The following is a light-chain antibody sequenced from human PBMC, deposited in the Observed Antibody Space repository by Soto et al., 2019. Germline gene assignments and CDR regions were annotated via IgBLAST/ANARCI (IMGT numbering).Light chain of an antibody. CDR3: SSYAASNTPDV. CDR1: SSDVGGYNY. Sequence: CVRPQPASAWGAAGEGVSLSCPGTSSDVGGYNYVSWYQQHPGKAPKLTIYEVSKRPSGVPDRFSGSKSGNTASLTVSGLQADDEAASYCSSYAASNTPDVFGTGTKVTV. CDR2: EVS. J-gene: IGLJ1*01. V-gene: IGLV2-8*01.